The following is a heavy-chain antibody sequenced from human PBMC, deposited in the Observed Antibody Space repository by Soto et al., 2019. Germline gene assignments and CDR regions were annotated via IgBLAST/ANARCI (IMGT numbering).Heavy chain of an antibody. CDR2: IYPGDSDT. CDR1: GYSFTSYW. V-gene: IGHV5-51*01. J-gene: IGHJ6*02. D-gene: IGHD6-13*01. Sequence: GESLKISCKGSGYSFTSYWIGWVRQMPGKGLEWMGIIYPGDSDTRYSPSFRGQVTISADKSISTAYLQWSSLKASDTAMYYCARQSIAAAGTFLYYGMDVWGQGTTVTVS. CDR3: ARQSIAAAGTFLYYGMDV.